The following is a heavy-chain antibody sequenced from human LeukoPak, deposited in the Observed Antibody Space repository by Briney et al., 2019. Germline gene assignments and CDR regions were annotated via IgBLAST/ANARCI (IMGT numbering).Heavy chain of an antibody. CDR1: GFDVMTNY. J-gene: IGHJ4*02. D-gene: IGHD4-11*01. Sequence: GGSLRLSCAASGFDVMTNYMSWVRQAPGEGLEWVSVISRGADTYYADSVKGRFIIYRDSSTNTVYLQMDRLRAEDTAVYFCVKETPGTTMYYWGQGTLVIVSS. V-gene: IGHV3-66*01. CDR2: ISRGADT. CDR3: VKETPGTTMYY.